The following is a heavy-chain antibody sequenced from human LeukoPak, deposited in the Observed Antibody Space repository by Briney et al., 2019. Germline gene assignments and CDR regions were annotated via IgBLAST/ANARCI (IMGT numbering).Heavy chain of an antibody. Sequence: GGSLRLSCAASGFTFSNTWMSWVHQAPGKGLEWVGRIKSQANGGTTDYAAPVKGRFNSISDDSKTTLYLDMHSLKTEDTAVYYCTALGDPQYFGDWGQGSQVTVSS. CDR1: GFTFSNTW. D-gene: IGHD5-24*01. CDR2: IKSQANGGTT. J-gene: IGHJ4*02. V-gene: IGHV3-15*01. CDR3: TALGDPQYFGD.